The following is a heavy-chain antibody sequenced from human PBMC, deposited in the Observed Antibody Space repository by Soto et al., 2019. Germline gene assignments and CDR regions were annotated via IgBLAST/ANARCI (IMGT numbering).Heavy chain of an antibody. CDR1: GGTFSSYA. J-gene: IGHJ6*02. CDR3: AREGITGTTSYYYYYGMDV. D-gene: IGHD1-7*01. CDR2: IIPIFGTA. Sequence: SVKVSCKASGGTFSSYAISWVRQAPGQGLEWMGGIIPIFGTANYAQKFQGRVTITADESTSTAYMELSSLRSEDTAVYYCAREGITGTTSYYYYYGMDVWGQGTTVTVSS. V-gene: IGHV1-69*13.